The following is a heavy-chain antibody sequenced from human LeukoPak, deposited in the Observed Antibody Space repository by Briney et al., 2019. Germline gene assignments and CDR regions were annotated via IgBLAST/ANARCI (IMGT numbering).Heavy chain of an antibody. CDR1: GYTFTGYY. D-gene: IGHD1-26*01. J-gene: IGHJ6*03. Sequence: ASGKVSCKASGYTFTGYYMHWVRHAPGQGHEWMGRINPNSGGTNYAQKFQGRVTMTRATSISTAYMELSRLRSDDTAVYYCARAGGGVTFYYYYYMDVWGKGTTVTVSS. CDR3: ARAGGGVTFYYYYYMDV. V-gene: IGHV1-2*06. CDR2: INPNSGGT.